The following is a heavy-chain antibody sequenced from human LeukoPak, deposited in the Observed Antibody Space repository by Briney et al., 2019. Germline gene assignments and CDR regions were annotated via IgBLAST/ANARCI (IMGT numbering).Heavy chain of an antibody. J-gene: IGHJ6*02. Sequence: SVKVSCKASGGTFSSYAITWVRQAPGQGLEWMGGIIPIFGTANYAQKFQGRVTITADESTSTAYMELSSLRSEDTAVYYCARVELPAYCGGDCYSSPYGMDVWGQGTAVTVSS. CDR3: ARVELPAYCGGDCYSSPYGMDV. CDR2: IIPIFGTA. D-gene: IGHD2-21*02. V-gene: IGHV1-69*13. CDR1: GGTFSSYA.